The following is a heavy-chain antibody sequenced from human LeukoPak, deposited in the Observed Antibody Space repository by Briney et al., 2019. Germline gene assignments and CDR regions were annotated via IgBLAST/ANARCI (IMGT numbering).Heavy chain of an antibody. CDR1: GFTFSGYA. V-gene: IGHV3-23*01. CDR2: ITGSGARS. CDR3: AKATSESSGYKFDS. Sequence: PGASLRLSCATSGFTFSGYAMNWVRLAPGKGLQWVSTITGSGARSYCADSVKGRFTISRDNSQNTLYLQMNSLRAEDTAVYYCAKATSESSGYKFDSWGQGTLVTVSS. D-gene: IGHD3-22*01. J-gene: IGHJ4*02.